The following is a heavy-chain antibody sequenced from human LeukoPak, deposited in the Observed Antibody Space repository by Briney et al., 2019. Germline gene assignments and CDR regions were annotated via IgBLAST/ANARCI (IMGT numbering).Heavy chain of an antibody. CDR2: IYYSGST. V-gene: IGHV4-59*01. CDR1: GGSISSYY. Sequence: SENLSLTCTVSGGSISSYYWSWIRQPPGKGLEWIGYIYYSGSTNYNPSLKSRVTISVDTSKNQFSLKLSSVTAADTAVYYCARGRGDLDAFDIWGQGTMVTVSS. D-gene: IGHD2-21*02. J-gene: IGHJ3*02. CDR3: ARGRGDLDAFDI.